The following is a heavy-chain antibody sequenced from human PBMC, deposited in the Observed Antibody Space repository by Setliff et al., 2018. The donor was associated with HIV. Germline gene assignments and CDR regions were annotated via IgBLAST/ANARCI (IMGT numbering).Heavy chain of an antibody. CDR2: ISAYNENT. Sequence: ASVKVSCKASSDTFSKYGITWVRQAPGQGLAWMGWISAYNENTHVTQKLQGRVTMTEDTSTGTAYMELSGLRSEDTAVYYCATDGIGGWLRPMPDYWGQGTQVTVTS. V-gene: IGHV1-18*01. J-gene: IGHJ4*02. CDR1: SDTFSKYG. D-gene: IGHD5-12*01. CDR3: ATDGIGGWLRPMPDY.